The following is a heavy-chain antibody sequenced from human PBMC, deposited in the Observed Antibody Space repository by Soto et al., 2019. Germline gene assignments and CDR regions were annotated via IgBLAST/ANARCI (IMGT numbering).Heavy chain of an antibody. CDR1: GGAIGGYY. D-gene: IGHD4-4*01. CDR2: VSYSGST. V-gene: IGHV4-59*01. CDR3: ARDGDGRMTTNPYYYNGMDV. Sequence: PSETLSLTCSLSGGAIGGYYWSWIRQPPGKALEWIGYVSYSGSTDYHPSLKSRVSISLDTSNYQFSLKLSSVTAADTAVYYCARDGDGRMTTNPYYYNGMDVWGPGTTVTVSS. J-gene: IGHJ6*02.